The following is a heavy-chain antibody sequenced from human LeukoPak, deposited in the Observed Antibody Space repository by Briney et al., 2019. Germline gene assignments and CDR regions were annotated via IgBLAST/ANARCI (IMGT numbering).Heavy chain of an antibody. V-gene: IGHV4-4*02. J-gene: IGHJ6*03. CDR1: GASISSGHW. CDR3: ARSLSSEYYYYYYMDV. Sequence: SETLSLTCAVSGASISSGHWWSWVCQPPGKGLEWIGEIYHSGTTTYNRSLKSRVTISVDKSKNQFSLKLSSVTAADTAVYYCARSLSSEYYYYYYMDVWGKGTTVTISS. D-gene: IGHD2-2*01. CDR2: IYHSGTT.